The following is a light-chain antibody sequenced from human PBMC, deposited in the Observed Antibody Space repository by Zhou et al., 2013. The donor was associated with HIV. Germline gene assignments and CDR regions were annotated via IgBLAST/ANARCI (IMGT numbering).Light chain of an antibody. CDR1: QSLNGD. CDR3: QQYNTWPYT. CDR2: RTS. V-gene: IGKV3-15*01. Sequence: IVLTQSPATLSVLPGERATLSCRAGQSLNGDLAWYQQKPGQAPRLLIYRTSTRATGIPARFSGSGSGTEFTLSINTVQSEDFAVYYCQQYNTWPYTFGQGTKLDFK. J-gene: IGKJ2*01.